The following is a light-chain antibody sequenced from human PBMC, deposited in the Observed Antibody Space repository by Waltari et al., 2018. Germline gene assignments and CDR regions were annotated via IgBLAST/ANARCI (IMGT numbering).Light chain of an antibody. CDR3: STYTAISTALV. V-gene: IGLV2-14*03. CDR2: DVS. J-gene: IGLJ2*01. Sequence: QSALTQPASVSGSPGQSITISCTGTSSDIGGYNFVSWYQQHPGKSPRLMIFDVSLRPSGVSDRFSGSKSGNTASLTISRLQAEDEADYFCSTYTAISTALVFGGGTKLTVL. CDR1: SSDIGGYNF.